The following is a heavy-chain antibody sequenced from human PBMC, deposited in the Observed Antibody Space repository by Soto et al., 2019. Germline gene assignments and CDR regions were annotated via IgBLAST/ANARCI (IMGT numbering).Heavy chain of an antibody. CDR1: GFTFSSYG. CDR3: AKDLDDVFNAFDI. CDR2: ISYDGSNK. J-gene: IGHJ3*02. D-gene: IGHD3-3*01. Sequence: ESGGGVVQPGRSLRLSCAASGFTFSSYGMHWVRQAPGKGLEWVAVISYDGSNKYYADSVKGRFTISRDNSKNTLYLQMNSLRAEDTAVYYCAKDLDDVFNAFDIWGQGTMVTVSS. V-gene: IGHV3-30*18.